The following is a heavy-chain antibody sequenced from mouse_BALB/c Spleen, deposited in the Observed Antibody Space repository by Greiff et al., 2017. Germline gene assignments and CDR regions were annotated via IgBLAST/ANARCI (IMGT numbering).Heavy chain of an antibody. CDR3: ARDYYYGSSFPAWFAY. D-gene: IGHD1-1*01. V-gene: IGHV5-6-3*01. J-gene: IGHJ3*01. CDR1: GFTFSSYG. CDR2: INSNGGST. Sequence: EVQGVESGGGLVQPGGSLKLSCAASGFTFSSYGMSWVRQTPDKRLELVATINSNGGSTYYPDSVKGRFTISRDNAKNTLYLQMSSLKSEDTAMYYCARDYYYGSSFPAWFAYWGQGTLVTVSA.